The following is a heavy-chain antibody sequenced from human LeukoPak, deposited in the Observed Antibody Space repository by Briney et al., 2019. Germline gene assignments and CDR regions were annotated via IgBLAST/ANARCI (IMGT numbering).Heavy chain of an antibody. V-gene: IGHV1-69*05. CDR1: GGTFSSYA. CDR3: ARGGYSSPPFDY. J-gene: IGHJ4*02. D-gene: IGHD6-13*01. CDR2: IIPIFGTA. Sequence: SVKVSCKASGGTFSSYAISWVRQAPGQGLEWMGGIIPIFGTANYAQKFQGRVTITTDESTSTAYMELSSLRSEDTAVYYCARGGYSSPPFDYWGQGTLVTVSS.